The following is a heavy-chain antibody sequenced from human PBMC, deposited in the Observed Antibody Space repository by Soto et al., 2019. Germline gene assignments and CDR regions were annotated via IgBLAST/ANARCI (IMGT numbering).Heavy chain of an antibody. D-gene: IGHD2-15*01. CDR3: ARGLSNGGSCRVDP. CDR2: IYHSGST. J-gene: IGHJ5*02. CDR1: GDSISSGGYY. V-gene: IGHV4-31*03. Sequence: SETLSLTCTVSGDSISSGGYYWSWIRQHPGRGLEWIGYIYHSGSTYYNPPLKTRVTISVDTSKNQFSLKLSSVTAADTAVYYCARGLSNGGSCRVDPWGQGTLVTVSS.